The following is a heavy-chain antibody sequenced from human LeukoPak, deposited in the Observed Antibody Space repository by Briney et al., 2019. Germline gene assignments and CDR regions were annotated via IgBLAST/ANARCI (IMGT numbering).Heavy chain of an antibody. CDR3: AREVQGSGSYTNWFDP. J-gene: IGHJ5*02. CDR1: GFTFSSYS. Sequence: GGSLRLSCAASGFTFSSYSMNWVRQAPGKGLEWVSSISSSSSYIYYADSVKGRFTISRDNAKNSLYLQMNSLRAEDTAVYYCAREVQGSGSYTNWFDPWGQGTLVTVSS. D-gene: IGHD3-10*01. V-gene: IGHV3-21*01. CDR2: ISSSSSYI.